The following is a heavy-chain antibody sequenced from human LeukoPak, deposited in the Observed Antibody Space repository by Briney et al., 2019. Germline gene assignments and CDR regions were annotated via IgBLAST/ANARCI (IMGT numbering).Heavy chain of an antibody. V-gene: IGHV4-59*01. Sequence: SETLSLTCTVSGGSISSYYWSWIRQPPGKGLEWIGYIYYSGSTNYNPSLKSRVTISVDTSKNQFSLKLSSVTVADTAVYYCATAYRSLGNAFDDWGQGTLVTVSS. D-gene: IGHD2-2*01. CDR3: ATAYRSLGNAFDD. CDR1: GGSISSYY. J-gene: IGHJ4*02. CDR2: IYYSGST.